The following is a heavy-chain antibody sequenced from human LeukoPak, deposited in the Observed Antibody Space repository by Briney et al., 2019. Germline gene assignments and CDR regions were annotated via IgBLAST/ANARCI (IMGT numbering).Heavy chain of an antibody. J-gene: IGHJ4*02. D-gene: IGHD3-10*01. CDR3: ASILWFGELSRLYYFDY. Sequence: GGSLRLSCAASGFTFSSYAMSWVRQAPGKGLEWVSAISGSGGSTYYADSVKGRFTISRDNSKNTLYLQMNSLRAEDTAVYYCASILWFGELSRLYYFDYWGQGTLVTVSS. V-gene: IGHV3-23*01. CDR1: GFTFSSYA. CDR2: ISGSGGST.